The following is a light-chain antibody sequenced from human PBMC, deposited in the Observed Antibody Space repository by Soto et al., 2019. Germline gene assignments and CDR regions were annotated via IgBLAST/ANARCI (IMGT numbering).Light chain of an antibody. V-gene: IGKV3-15*01. CDR1: QSVSSN. J-gene: IGKJ1*01. Sequence: EIVMTQSPATLSVSPGERATLSCRASQSVSSNLAWYQQKPGQAPRLLIYGASTRATGIPARFSGRGXGTEFTLAISSLQSEDFAVYYCQQYDNWPWTFGQGTKVDIK. CDR3: QQYDNWPWT. CDR2: GAS.